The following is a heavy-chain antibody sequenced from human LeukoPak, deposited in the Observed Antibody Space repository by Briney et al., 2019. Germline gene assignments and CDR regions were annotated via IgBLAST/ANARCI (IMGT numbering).Heavy chain of an antibody. J-gene: IGHJ6*02. V-gene: IGHV1-8*01. CDR3: ARGPPRGPAAISVHYYYGMDV. CDR1: GYTFTSYD. Sequence: ASVKISCKASGYTFTSYDINWVRQAPGQGLEWMGWMNPNSGNTGYAQKLQGRVTMTRNTSISTAYMGLSGLRAEDTAVYYCARGPPRGPAAISVHYYYGMDVWGQGTTVTVSS. CDR2: MNPNSGNT. D-gene: IGHD2-2*01.